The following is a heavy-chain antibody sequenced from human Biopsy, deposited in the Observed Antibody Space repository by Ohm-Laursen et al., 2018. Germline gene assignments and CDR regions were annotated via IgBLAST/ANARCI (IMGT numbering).Heavy chain of an antibody. CDR3: ATKLTGYFHH. CDR2: NIPILGTG. Sequence: GASVKVSCKAPEGTFSNYGVNWVRQAPRQGLEWLGGNIPILGTGNYAQKFQDRVTVAADTSTSTATMELRSLRSDDTAVYYCATKLTGYFHHWGQGTLVIVSS. V-gene: IGHV1-69*06. CDR1: EGTFSNYG. J-gene: IGHJ1*01. D-gene: IGHD3-9*01.